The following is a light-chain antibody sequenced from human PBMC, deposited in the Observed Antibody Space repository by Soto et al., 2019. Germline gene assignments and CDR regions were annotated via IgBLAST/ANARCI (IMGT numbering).Light chain of an antibody. J-gene: IGLJ1*01. CDR2: DVT. CDR1: SSDVGGYNF. V-gene: IGLV2-8*01. Sequence: QSALTQPPSASGSPGLSVTISCTGTSSDVGGYNFVSWYRQHPGKAPKLMIFDVTKRPSGVPDRFSGSKSGNTASLTVSGLQAEDEADYYCISYAGSNNYVFGTGTKLTVL. CDR3: ISYAGSNNYV.